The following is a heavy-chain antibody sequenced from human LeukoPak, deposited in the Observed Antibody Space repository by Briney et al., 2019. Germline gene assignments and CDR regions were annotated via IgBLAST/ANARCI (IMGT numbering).Heavy chain of an antibody. V-gene: IGHV3-7*05. Sequence: PGGSLRLSCAASGFTFSSYWMSWVRQAPGRGPEWVAKIKQDGSERYYVDSVKGRLTISRDNAKNSLYLQMNSLRAGDTAVYYCARGYGFGDYWGQGTLVTVSS. D-gene: IGHD5-24*01. CDR1: GFTFSSYW. CDR3: ARGYGFGDY. J-gene: IGHJ4*02. CDR2: IKQDGSER.